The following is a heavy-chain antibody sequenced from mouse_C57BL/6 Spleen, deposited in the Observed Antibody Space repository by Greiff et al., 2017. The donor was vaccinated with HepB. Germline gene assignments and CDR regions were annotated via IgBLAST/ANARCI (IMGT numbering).Heavy chain of an antibody. CDR3: ARGRRTAQLGYYFDY. D-gene: IGHD3-2*02. CDR2: SLPGSGST. CDR1: GYTFTGYW. Sequence: QVQLKESGAELMKPGASVKLSCKATGYTFTGYWIEWVKQRPGHGLEWIGESLPGSGSTNYNEKFKGKATFTADTSSNTAYMQLSSLTTEDSAIYYCARGRRTAQLGYYFDYWGQGTTLTVSS. V-gene: IGHV1-9*01. J-gene: IGHJ2*01.